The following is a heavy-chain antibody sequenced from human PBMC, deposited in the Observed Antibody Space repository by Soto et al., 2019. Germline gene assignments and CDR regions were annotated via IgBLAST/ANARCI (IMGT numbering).Heavy chain of an antibody. J-gene: IGHJ4*02. CDR1: GDSVISGLCY. CDR3: ATNRGFDFYYFDS. V-gene: IGHV4-61*01. D-gene: IGHD5-12*01. CDR2: IYYSGST. Sequence: PSETLSLTCTVSGDSVISGLCYWGWIRQPPGKGLEWIGYIYYSGSTNYNPSLENRVTMSLATSKNQFSLNLTSVTAADTAVYFCATNRGFDFYYFDSWGQGTPVTVS.